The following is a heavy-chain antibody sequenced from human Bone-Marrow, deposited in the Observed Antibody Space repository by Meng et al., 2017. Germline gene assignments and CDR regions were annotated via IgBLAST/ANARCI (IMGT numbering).Heavy chain of an antibody. CDR3: ARAYYDFWSGYSPHFDY. V-gene: IGHV3-21*01. Sequence: GESLKISCAASGFTFSSYSMNWVRQAPGQGLEWVSSISSSSSYIYYADSVKGRFTISRDNAKNSLYLQMNSLRAEDTAVYYCARAYYDFWSGYSPHFDYWGQGTRVTVSS. CDR2: ISSSSSYI. D-gene: IGHD3-3*01. J-gene: IGHJ4*02. CDR1: GFTFSSYS.